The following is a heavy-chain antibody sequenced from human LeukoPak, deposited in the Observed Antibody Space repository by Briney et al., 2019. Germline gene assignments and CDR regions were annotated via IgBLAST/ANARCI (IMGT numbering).Heavy chain of an antibody. V-gene: IGHV3-23*01. CDR2: ISGSGGST. CDR1: GFTFSSYA. J-gene: IGHJ3*02. CDR3: AKVPVFSLTISEVVTDDAFDI. Sequence: PGGSLRLSCAASGFTFSSYAMSWVRQAPGKGLEWVSAISGSGGSTYYADSVKGRFTISRDNSKNTLSLQMNSLRADDTAVYYCAKVPVFSLTISEVVTDDAFDIWGQGTIVTVSS. D-gene: IGHD3-3*01.